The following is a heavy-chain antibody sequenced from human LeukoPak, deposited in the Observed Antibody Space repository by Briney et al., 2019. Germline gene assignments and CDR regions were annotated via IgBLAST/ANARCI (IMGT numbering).Heavy chain of an antibody. D-gene: IGHD6-19*01. CDR2: IYYSGST. Sequence: PSEILSLTCTVSGGSLNSSSYYWGWIRQPPGKGLEWIGSIYYSGSTYYNPSLKSRVTISVDTSKNQFSLKLSSVTAADTAVYYCARDTANQWLVSTYYFDYWGQGTLVTVSS. CDR3: ARDTANQWLVSTYYFDY. CDR1: GGSLNSSSYY. J-gene: IGHJ4*02. V-gene: IGHV4-39*07.